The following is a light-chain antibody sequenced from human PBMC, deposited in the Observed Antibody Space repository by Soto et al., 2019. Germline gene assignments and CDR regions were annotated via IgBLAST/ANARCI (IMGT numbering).Light chain of an antibody. CDR1: QDIRSH. CDR3: QQYGTSPRT. V-gene: IGKV3-20*01. J-gene: IGKJ1*01. CDR2: DAS. Sequence: ENVLTQSPGTLSLSPGERVTLSCRASQDIRSHLAWYQQKPGQAPRLLIFDASSRATGVPDRFSGSGSRTDFTLSISRLEPEDFAVYYCQQYGTSPRTFGQGTKVDIK.